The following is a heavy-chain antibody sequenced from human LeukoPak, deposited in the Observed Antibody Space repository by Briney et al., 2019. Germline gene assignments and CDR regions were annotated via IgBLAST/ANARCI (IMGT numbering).Heavy chain of an antibody. CDR1: GFTFSSYS. D-gene: IGHD3-10*01. J-gene: IGHJ3*02. CDR3: ARHYYGFGSLDAFDI. V-gene: IGHV3-21*04. CDR2: ISGRGSPI. Sequence: GGSLRLSCAASGFTFSSYSMHWVRQAPGKGLEWVSSISGRGSPIFYADSVKGRFTISRDNAKNSLYVQMNNLRAEDTAVYYCARHYYGFGSLDAFDIWGQGTMVTVSS.